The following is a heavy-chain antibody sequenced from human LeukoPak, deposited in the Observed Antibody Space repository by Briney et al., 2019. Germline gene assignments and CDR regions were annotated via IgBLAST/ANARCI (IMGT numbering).Heavy chain of an antibody. V-gene: IGHV4-59*01. CDR1: GGSISSYY. D-gene: IGHD2-2*01. Sequence: PSETLSLTCTVSGGSISSYYWSWLRQPPGKGLEWIGYIYYSGSTNYNPYLKSRVTISVDTSKNQFSLKLSSVTAADTAVYYCARVVPAASTYYGMDVWGQGTTVTVSS. J-gene: IGHJ6*02. CDR2: IYYSGST. CDR3: ARVVPAASTYYGMDV.